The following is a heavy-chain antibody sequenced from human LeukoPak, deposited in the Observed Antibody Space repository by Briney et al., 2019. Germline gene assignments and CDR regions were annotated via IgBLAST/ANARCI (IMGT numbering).Heavy chain of an antibody. Sequence: PGGSLRLSCAASGFTFSSYAMSWVRQAPGKGLEWVSAISGSGGSTYYADSVKGRFTISRDNSKNTLYLQMNSLRAEDTAVYYCAKWGRGGSSSWYRGTSLDYWGQGTPVTVSS. J-gene: IGHJ4*02. CDR1: GFTFSSYA. D-gene: IGHD6-13*01. V-gene: IGHV3-23*01. CDR2: ISGSGGST. CDR3: AKWGRGGSSSWYRGTSLDY.